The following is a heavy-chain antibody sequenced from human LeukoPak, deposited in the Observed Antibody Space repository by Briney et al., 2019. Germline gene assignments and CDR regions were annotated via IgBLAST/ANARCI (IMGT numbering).Heavy chain of an antibody. D-gene: IGHD3-22*01. Sequence: PQTLSPTWTVAGGSISSKWWIWIRQPQGQGLEWDGTIYNNRSTKYNPSLMSRVTISVDVSTNQFSLILTSVTAADTAVYFCATGPYSYDSSGAFDIWGQGTMVTVSS. J-gene: IGHJ3*02. CDR1: GGSISSKW. CDR2: IYNNRST. CDR3: ATGPYSYDSSGAFDI. V-gene: IGHV4-59*13.